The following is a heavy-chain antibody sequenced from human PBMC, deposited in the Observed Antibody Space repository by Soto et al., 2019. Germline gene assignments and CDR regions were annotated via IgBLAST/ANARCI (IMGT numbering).Heavy chain of an antibody. Sequence: GGSLRLSCAPSGFTFSSYAMSWVRQARGKGLKWVSAISGSGGSTYYADSVKGRFTISRDNSKNTLYLQMNSLRAENTAVYYCAKDQGVTMIVVVITTFDYWGQGTLVTVSS. CDR2: ISGSGGST. CDR3: AKDQGVTMIVVVITTFDY. CDR1: GFTFSSYA. D-gene: IGHD3-22*01. V-gene: IGHV3-23*01. J-gene: IGHJ4*02.